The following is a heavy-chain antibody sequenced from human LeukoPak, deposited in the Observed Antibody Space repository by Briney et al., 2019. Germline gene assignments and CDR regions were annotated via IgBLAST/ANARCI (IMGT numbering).Heavy chain of an antibody. J-gene: IGHJ6*02. CDR1: GGSISSYY. D-gene: IGHD3-22*01. CDR2: IYSSGDT. CDR3: ARGSDYYDSSGYYFTAHYYGMDV. V-gene: IGHV4-4*07. Sequence: SETLSLTCTVSGGSISSYYWDWIRQPAGKGLEWIGRIYSSGDTNYNPSLKSRVTISVDTSKNQFSLKLSSVTAADTAVYYCARGSDYYDSSGYYFTAHYYGMDVWGQGTTVTVSS.